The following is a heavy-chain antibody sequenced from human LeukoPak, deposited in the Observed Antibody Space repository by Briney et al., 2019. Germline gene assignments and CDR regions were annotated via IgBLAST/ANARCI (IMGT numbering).Heavy chain of an antibody. D-gene: IGHD4-17*01. CDR1: GYTFTSYG. V-gene: IGHV1-18*01. CDR2: ISAYNGNT. Sequence: ASVKVSCKASGYTFTSYGISWVRQAPGQGLEWMGWISAYNGNTNYAQKLQGRVTMTTDTSTSTAYMELRSLRSDDTAVYYCARVPAFYYGDHWTSSNYFDDWGQGTVVTVSS. CDR3: ARVPAFYYGDHWTSSNYFDD. J-gene: IGHJ4*02.